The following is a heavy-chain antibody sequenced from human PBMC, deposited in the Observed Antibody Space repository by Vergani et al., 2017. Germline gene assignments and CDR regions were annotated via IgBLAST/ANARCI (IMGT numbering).Heavy chain of an antibody. CDR3: ARGGSKVAAAGTTDY. CDR2: IYYSGST. CDR1: GGSISSYY. D-gene: IGHD6-13*01. V-gene: IGHV4-59*01. J-gene: IGHJ4*02. Sequence: QVQLQESGPGLVKPSETLSLTCTVSGGSISSYYWSWIRQPPGKGLEWIGYIYYSGSTNYNPSLKSRVTISVDTSKKQFSLKLSSVTAADTAVYYCARGGSKVAAAGTTDYWGQGTLVTVSS.